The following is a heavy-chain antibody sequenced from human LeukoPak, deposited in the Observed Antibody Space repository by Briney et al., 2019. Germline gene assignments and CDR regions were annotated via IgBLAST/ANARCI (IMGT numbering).Heavy chain of an antibody. J-gene: IGHJ4*03. V-gene: IGHV3-30*03. Sequence: AGGSLRLSCAASGFTFSSYGIHWVRQAPGKGLEWVAFISYDGKNKFYGDSVKGRFTISRDNSKDTLYLQMSSLRAEDTAVYYCATSYSYDFWSGYYFDYWGQGTTVTVSS. D-gene: IGHD3-3*01. CDR1: GFTFSSYG. CDR3: ATSYSYDFWSGYYFDY. CDR2: ISYDGKNK.